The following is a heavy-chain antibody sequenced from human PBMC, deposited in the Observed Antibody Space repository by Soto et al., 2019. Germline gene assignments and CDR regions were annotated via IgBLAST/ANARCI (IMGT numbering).Heavy chain of an antibody. CDR2: INPNSGGT. D-gene: IGHD6-13*01. CDR1: GYTFTGYY. V-gene: IGHV1-2*04. J-gene: IGHJ4*02. Sequence: GASVKVPCKASGYTFTGYYMHWVRQAPGQGLEWMGWINPNSGGTNYAQKFQGWVTMTRDTSISTAYMELSRLRSDDTAVYYCARGVVAAAVSDYWGQGTLVTVSS. CDR3: ARGVVAAAVSDY.